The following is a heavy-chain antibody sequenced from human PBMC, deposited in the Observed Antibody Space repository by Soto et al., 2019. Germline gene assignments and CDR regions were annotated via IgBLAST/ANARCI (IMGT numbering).Heavy chain of an antibody. CDR3: ASTTLFGSYYDDDDAFDI. V-gene: IGHV1-8*01. CDR1: GYTFTSYD. J-gene: IGHJ3*02. CDR2: MNPNSGNT. D-gene: IGHD1-26*01. Sequence: ASVKVSCKASGYTFTSYDLNWVRQATGQGLEWMGWMNPNSGNTGYAQKFQGRVTMTRNTSISTAYMELSSLRSEDTAVYYCASTTLFGSYYDDDDAFDIWGQGTMVTFSS.